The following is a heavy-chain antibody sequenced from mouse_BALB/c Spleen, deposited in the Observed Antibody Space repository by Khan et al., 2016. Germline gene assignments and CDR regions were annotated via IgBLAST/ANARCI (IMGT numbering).Heavy chain of an antibody. Sequence: QIQLVQSGPELKKPGKTVKISCKASGYTFTNYGMNWVKQAPGKGLKWMSWINTYSGESTYADDFKGRFAFSLETSANTAYLQINNLKNEDRATYFCARYRYYYGSGRYFDVWGAGTTVTVSS. D-gene: IGHD1-1*01. J-gene: IGHJ1*01. CDR2: INTYSGES. V-gene: IGHV9-1*02. CDR3: ARYRYYYGSGRYFDV. CDR1: GYTFTNYG.